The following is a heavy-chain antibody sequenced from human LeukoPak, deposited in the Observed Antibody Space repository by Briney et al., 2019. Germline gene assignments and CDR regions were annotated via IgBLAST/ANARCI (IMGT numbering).Heavy chain of an antibody. V-gene: IGHV4-30-2*02. CDR3: ATGRLDFDY. CDR1: GGSISSGGYY. J-gene: IGHJ4*02. CDR2: IYHSGST. D-gene: IGHD3-9*01. Sequence: PSETLSLTCTVSGGSISSGGYYWSWIRQPPGKGLEWIGYIYHSGSTYYNPSLKSRVTISVDRSKNQFSLKLSSVTAADTAVYYCATGRLDFDYWGQGTLVTVSS.